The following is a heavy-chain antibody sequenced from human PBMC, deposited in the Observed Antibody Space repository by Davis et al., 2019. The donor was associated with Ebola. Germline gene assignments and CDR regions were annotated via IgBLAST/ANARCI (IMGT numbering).Heavy chain of an antibody. J-gene: IGHJ2*01. CDR1: GFSVSSNY. CDR2: IYSGGDT. D-gene: IGHD3-22*01. Sequence: PGGSLRLSCAASGFSVSSNYMSWVRQAPGKGLEWVSVIYSGGDTYYADSVKGRFTISRDNSKNTLYLQMNSLRAEDTAVYYCARIAYYYDSSGQINYWYFDLWGRGTLVTVSS. V-gene: IGHV3-53*01. CDR3: ARIAYYYDSSGQINYWYFDL.